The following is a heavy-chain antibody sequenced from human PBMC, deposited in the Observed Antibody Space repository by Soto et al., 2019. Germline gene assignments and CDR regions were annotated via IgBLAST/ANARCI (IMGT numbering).Heavy chain of an antibody. CDR1: GFTFSSYS. CDR2: ISSSSSTI. V-gene: IGHV3-48*02. CDR3: ARFIRSRDYYGSGSYYSGFDY. D-gene: IGHD3-10*01. J-gene: IGHJ4*02. Sequence: GGSLRLSCAASGFTFSSYSMNWVRQAPGKGLEWVSYISSSSSTIYYADSVKGRFTISRDNAKNSLYLQMNSLRDEDTAVYYCARFIRSRDYYGSGSYYSGFDYWGQGTLVTVSS.